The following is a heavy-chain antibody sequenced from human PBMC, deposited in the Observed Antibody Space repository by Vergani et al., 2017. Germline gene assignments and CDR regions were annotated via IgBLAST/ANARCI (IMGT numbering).Heavy chain of an antibody. Sequence: QVQLQESGPGLVKPSETLSLTCTVSGGSVSSGSYYWSWIRQPPGKGLEWIGYIYYSGSTNYNPSLKSRVTISVDTSKNQFSLKLSSVTAADTAVYYCAREIRNCGGDCTHYYYGMDVWGKGTTVTVSS. D-gene: IGHD2-21*02. CDR2: IYYSGST. J-gene: IGHJ6*04. CDR3: AREIRNCGGDCTHYYYGMDV. CDR1: GGSVSSGSYY. V-gene: IGHV4-61*01.